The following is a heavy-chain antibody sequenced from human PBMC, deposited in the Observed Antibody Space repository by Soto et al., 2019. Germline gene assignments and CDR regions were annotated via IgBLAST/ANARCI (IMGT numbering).Heavy chain of an antibody. Sequence: AKVTSKACRDTITSYGSGWRRQDNKQRLEWMGWINPDKGNTKYSQNFQDRVTFTRDTSASTAYMELSNLRSEDTAVYYCARGIESKAAAPPFDPWGQGSLVTVS. J-gene: IGHJ5*02. D-gene: IGHD6-13*01. CDR2: INPDKGNT. V-gene: IGHV1-3*01. CDR1: RDTITSYG. CDR3: ARGIESKAAAPPFDP.